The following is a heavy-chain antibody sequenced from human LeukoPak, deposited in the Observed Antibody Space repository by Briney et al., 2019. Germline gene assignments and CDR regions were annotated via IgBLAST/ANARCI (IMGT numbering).Heavy chain of an antibody. Sequence: PGGSLRLSCAASGFTFSKYDMSWVRQGPGKGPEWVSGINNSGGRTYYADSVKGRFTISRDNSKNTLFLQMNRLRAEDTAVYYCAKEGIAVAGTGDDYWGQGTLVTVSS. J-gene: IGHJ4*02. V-gene: IGHV3-23*01. CDR3: AKEGIAVAGTGDDY. CDR1: GFTFSKYD. D-gene: IGHD6-19*01. CDR2: INNSGGRT.